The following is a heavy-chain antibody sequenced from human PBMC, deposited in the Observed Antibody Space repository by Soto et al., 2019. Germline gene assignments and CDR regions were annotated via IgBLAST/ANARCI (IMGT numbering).Heavy chain of an antibody. Sequence: ASVKVSCKASGYTFTSYAMHWVRQPPGQRLEWMGWINAGNGNTKYSQKFQGRGTITRDTSASTAYMELSSLRSKDTAVYYCARAPYNWNYFDYWGQGTLVTVSS. CDR1: GYTFTSYA. D-gene: IGHD1-20*01. CDR3: ARAPYNWNYFDY. CDR2: INAGNGNT. J-gene: IGHJ4*02. V-gene: IGHV1-3*01.